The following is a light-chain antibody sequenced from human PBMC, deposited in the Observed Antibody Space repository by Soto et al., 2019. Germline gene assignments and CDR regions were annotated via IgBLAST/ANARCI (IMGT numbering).Light chain of an antibody. V-gene: IGLV2-8*01. CDR3: SSYAGSNNFV. CDR2: EVS. CDR1: SSDVGGYNY. Sequence: QSALTQPPSASVSPGQSVTISCTGTSSDVGGYNYVSWYQQHPGKAPKLMIYEVSKRPSGVPDRFSGSKSGNTASLTVSGLQDEDEADYYCSSYAGSNNFVFGTGTKLTVL. J-gene: IGLJ1*01.